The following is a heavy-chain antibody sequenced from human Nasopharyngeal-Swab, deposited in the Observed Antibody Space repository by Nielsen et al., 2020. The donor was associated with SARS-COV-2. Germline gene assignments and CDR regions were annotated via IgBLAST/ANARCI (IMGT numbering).Heavy chain of an antibody. D-gene: IGHD6-19*01. J-gene: IGHJ4*02. V-gene: IGHV3-74*01. Sequence: GASLKISCAASGFTFSSYWMHWVRQAPGKGLVWVSRINSDGSSTSYADSVKGRFTISRDNAKNTLYLQMNSLRAEDTAVYYCARPGAGKIDYWGQGTLVTVSS. CDR3: ARPGAGKIDY. CDR1: GFTFSSYW. CDR2: INSDGSST.